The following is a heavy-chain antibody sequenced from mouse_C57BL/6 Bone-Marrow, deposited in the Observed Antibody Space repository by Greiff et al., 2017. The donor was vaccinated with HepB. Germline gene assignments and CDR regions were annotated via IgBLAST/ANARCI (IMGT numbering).Heavy chain of an antibody. CDR3: TRGLWLLFDY. CDR1: GYTFTDYE. V-gene: IGHV1-15*01. D-gene: IGHD3-1*01. J-gene: IGHJ2*01. Sequence: QVQLKQSGAELVRPGASVTLSCKASGYTFTDYEMHWVKQTPVHGLEWIGAIDPETGGTAYNQKFKGKAILTADKSSSTAYMELRSLTSEDSAVYYCTRGLWLLFDYWGQGTTLTVSS. CDR2: IDPETGGT.